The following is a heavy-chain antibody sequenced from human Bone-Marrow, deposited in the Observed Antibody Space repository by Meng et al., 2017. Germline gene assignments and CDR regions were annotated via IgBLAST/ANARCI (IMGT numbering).Heavy chain of an antibody. V-gene: IGHV3-30*04. CDR2: ISYDGSNK. J-gene: IGHJ6*02. CDR1: GFTFSSYA. Sequence: GGSLRLSCAASGFTFSSYAMSWVRQAPGKGLEWVAVISYDGSNKYYADSVKGRFTISRDNSKNTLYLQMNSLRAEDTAVYYCARDCYYDSPYYYGMDVWGQGTTVTVSS. D-gene: IGHD3-22*01. CDR3: ARDCYYDSPYYYGMDV.